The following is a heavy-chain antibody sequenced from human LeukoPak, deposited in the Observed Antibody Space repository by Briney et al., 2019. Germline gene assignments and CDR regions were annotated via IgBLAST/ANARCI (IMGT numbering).Heavy chain of an antibody. CDR3: ARGNNYYDSSGYYYGMDV. CDR2: MNPNSGNT. V-gene: IGHV1-8*01. Sequence: ASVKVSCKASGYTFTSYDINWVRQATGQGLERMGWMNPNSGNTGYAQKFQGRVTMTRNTSISTAYMELSSLRSEDTAVYYCARGNNYYDSSGYYYGMDVWGQGTTVTVSS. D-gene: IGHD3-22*01. CDR1: GYTFTSYD. J-gene: IGHJ6*02.